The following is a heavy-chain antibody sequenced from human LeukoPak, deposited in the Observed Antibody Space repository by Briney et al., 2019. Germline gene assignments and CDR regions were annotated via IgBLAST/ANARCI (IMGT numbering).Heavy chain of an antibody. CDR1: GFTFSSYA. V-gene: IGHV3-30*04. CDR2: ISYDGSNK. Sequence: PGGSLRLSCAASGFTFSSYAMHWVRQAPGKGLEWVAVISYDGSNKYYADSVKGRFTISRDNSKNTLYLQMNSLRAEDTAVYYCARERRGVYYYGMDVWGQGTTVTVSS. D-gene: IGHD3-10*01. CDR3: ARERRGVYYYGMDV. J-gene: IGHJ6*02.